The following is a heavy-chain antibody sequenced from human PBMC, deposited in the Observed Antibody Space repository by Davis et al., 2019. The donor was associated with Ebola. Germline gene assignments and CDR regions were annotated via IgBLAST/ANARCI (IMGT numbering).Heavy chain of an antibody. D-gene: IGHD2-2*01. Sequence: GESLKISCAASGFTFSSFAMAWVRQAPGKGLAWVSSISRSGDTPYYADSVEGRFTISRDNSKSALYVQMDSLRAEDTAVYYCAKLSSTSVFHYMDVWGRGTTVTVSS. J-gene: IGHJ6*03. CDR1: GFTFSSFA. V-gene: IGHV3-23*01. CDR2: ISRSGDTP. CDR3: AKLSSTSVFHYMDV.